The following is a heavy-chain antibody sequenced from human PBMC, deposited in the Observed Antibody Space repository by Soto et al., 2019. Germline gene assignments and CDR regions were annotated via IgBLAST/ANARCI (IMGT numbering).Heavy chain of an antibody. V-gene: IGHV4-30-4*01. Sequence: QVQLQESGPGLVRPSQTLSLTCTVSGGSVSSDHYYWTWIRQTPGKGLERIGYIHYSGSVYCNPSLRRQVTRSVDTSKNLSSQKLSSVTATDTAVYFCVREDDGGDRDYYGLDVWGQGTTVTVSS. J-gene: IGHJ6*02. CDR3: VREDDGGDRDYYGLDV. D-gene: IGHD4-17*01. CDR2: IHYSGSV. CDR1: GGSVSSDHYY.